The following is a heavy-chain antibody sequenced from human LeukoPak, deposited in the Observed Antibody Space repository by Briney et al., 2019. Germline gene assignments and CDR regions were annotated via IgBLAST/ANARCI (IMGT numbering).Heavy chain of an antibody. D-gene: IGHD4-23*01. J-gene: IGHJ4*02. V-gene: IGHV3-21*01. CDR2: TSSSSSYI. CDR1: GFTFSSYS. CDR3: ARVSGGYGGNSFGY. Sequence: NPGGSLRLSCAASGFTFSSYSMNWVRQAPGKGLEWVSSTSSSSSYIYYADSVKGRFTISRDNAKNSLYLQMNSLRAEDTAVYYCARVSGGYGGNSFGYWGQGTLVTVSS.